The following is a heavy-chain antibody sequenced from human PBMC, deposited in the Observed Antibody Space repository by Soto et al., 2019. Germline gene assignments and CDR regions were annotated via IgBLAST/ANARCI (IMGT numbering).Heavy chain of an antibody. Sequence: QVQLVESGGGVVQPGRSLRLSCAASGFTFTSYAMHWVRQAPGKGLEWVAVISNDGSNYYYADSVRGRFTISRDNTKNTLFLQMSSLRGEDSGVYYCARGTTLAIFDYGMDAWGQGTTVTVS. CDR2: ISNDGSNY. V-gene: IGHV3-30-3*01. J-gene: IGHJ6*02. CDR1: GFTFTSYA. D-gene: IGHD3-3*01. CDR3: ARGTTLAIFDYGMDA.